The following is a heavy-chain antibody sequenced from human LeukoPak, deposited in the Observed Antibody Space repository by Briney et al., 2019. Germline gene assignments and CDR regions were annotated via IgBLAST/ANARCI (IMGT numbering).Heavy chain of an antibody. CDR1: GFTFSSYA. J-gene: IGHJ4*02. V-gene: IGHV3-23*01. CDR3: AKRNTMVRGGPCFDY. CDR2: ISGSGGGT. D-gene: IGHD3-10*01. Sequence: PGGSLRLSCAASGFTFSSYAMSWVRQAPGKGLEWVSAISGSGGGTYYADSVKGRFTISRDNSKNTLYLQMNSLRAEDTAVYYCAKRNTMVRGGPCFDYWGQGLLVTVSS.